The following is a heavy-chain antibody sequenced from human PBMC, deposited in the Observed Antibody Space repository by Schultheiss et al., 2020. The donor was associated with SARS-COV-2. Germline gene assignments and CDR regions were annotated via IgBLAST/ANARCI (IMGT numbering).Heavy chain of an antibody. CDR1: GFTFSRYG. CDR3: ARVRWNIVVVVAATPQMYYFDY. Sequence: GGSLRLSCAASGFTFSRYGMHWVRQAPGKGLEWVAVISYDGSNKDYADSVKGRFTISRDNSKNTLYLQMNSLRAEDTAVYYCARVRWNIVVVVAATPQMYYFDYWGQGTLVTVSS. D-gene: IGHD2-15*01. V-gene: IGHV3-30*07. J-gene: IGHJ4*02. CDR2: ISYDGSNK.